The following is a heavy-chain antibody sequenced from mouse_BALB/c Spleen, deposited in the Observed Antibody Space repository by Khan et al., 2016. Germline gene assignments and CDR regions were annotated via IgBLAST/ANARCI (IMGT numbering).Heavy chain of an antibody. D-gene: IGHD2-10*02. Sequence: VQLKESGAELVKPGASVKLSCTTSGFNIKDTYMYWVKQRPEQGLEWIGRIDPANGNTKYDPKFQGKATITADTSSNTAYLQFSSLTSADIAGYYCARGYEAWFAYWGQGTLVTVSA. CDR1: GFNIKDTY. CDR2: IDPANGNT. J-gene: IGHJ3*01. V-gene: IGHV14-3*02. CDR3: ARGYEAWFAY.